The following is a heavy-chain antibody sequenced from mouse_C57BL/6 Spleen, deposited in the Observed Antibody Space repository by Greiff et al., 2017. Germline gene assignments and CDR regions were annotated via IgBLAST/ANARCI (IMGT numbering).Heavy chain of an antibody. CDR1: GYTFTSYW. Sequence: QVQLQQSGAELVKPGASVKMSCKASGYTFTSYWITWVKQRPGQGLEWIGDIYPGSGSTNYNEKFKSKATLTVDTSSSTAYMQLSSLTSEDSAVYYCARAPYYYGSSPSYFDYWGQGTTLTVSS. D-gene: IGHD1-1*01. CDR2: IYPGSGST. J-gene: IGHJ2*01. CDR3: ARAPYYYGSSPSYFDY. V-gene: IGHV1-55*01.